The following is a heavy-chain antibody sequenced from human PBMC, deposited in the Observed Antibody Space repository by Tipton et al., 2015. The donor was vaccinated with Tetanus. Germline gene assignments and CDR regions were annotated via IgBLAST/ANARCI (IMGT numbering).Heavy chain of an antibody. V-gene: IGHV4-61*01. CDR3: ARANNDFPKKGPFDS. D-gene: IGHD3-3*01. CDR1: GGSVSGSSHY. Sequence: TLSLTCSVSGGSVSGSSHYWSWIRQPPGKQLEWIGYIYHSGATNYNPSLKSRLTISFGTSKNQFSLNLKSVTAADTAVYYCARANNDFPKKGPFDSWGQGTQVTASS. CDR2: IYHSGAT. J-gene: IGHJ4*02.